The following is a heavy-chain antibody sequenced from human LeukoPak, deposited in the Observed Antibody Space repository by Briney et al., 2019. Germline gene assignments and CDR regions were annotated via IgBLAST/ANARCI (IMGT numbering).Heavy chain of an antibody. D-gene: IGHD4-17*01. CDR3: ARDLSDTVTTITLDY. Sequence: PGGSLRLSCAASGLTFSSYAMSWVRQAPGKGLEWVSSISSSSSYIYYADSVKGRFTISRDNAKNSLYLQMNSLRAEDTAVYYCARDLSDTVTTITLDYWGQGTLVTVSS. CDR2: ISSSSSYI. CDR1: GLTFSSYA. V-gene: IGHV3-21*01. J-gene: IGHJ4*02.